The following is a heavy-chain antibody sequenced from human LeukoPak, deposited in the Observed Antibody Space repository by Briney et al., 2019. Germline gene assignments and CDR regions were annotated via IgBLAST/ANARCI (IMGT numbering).Heavy chain of an antibody. V-gene: IGHV3-48*01. CDR3: ARRTTGNNWFDP. Sequence: GGSLRLSCAASGFTFSSYSMNWVRQAPGKGLEWVSYISSSSSTIYYADSVKGRFTISRDSAKNSLYLHMNRLRAGDTAVYYCARRTTGNNWFDPWGQGTLVTVSS. CDR1: GFTFSSYS. J-gene: IGHJ5*02. CDR2: ISSSSSTI. D-gene: IGHD3-9*01.